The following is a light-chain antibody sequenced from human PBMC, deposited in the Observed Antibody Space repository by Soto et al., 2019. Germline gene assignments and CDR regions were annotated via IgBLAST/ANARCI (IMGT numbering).Light chain of an antibody. Sequence: QSALTQPASVSGSPGQSITISCAGTFSDIGRYEFVSWYQQHPGKAPKVLIYGVSKRPSGVSNRFSGSKSGNTASLTISGLQAEDESDYYCCSFTSINTYVFGTGTKVT. V-gene: IGLV2-23*02. J-gene: IGLJ1*01. CDR2: GVS. CDR3: CSFTSINTYV. CDR1: FSDIGRYEF.